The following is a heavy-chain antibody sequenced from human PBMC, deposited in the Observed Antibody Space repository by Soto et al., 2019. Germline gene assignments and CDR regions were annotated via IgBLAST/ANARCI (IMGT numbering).Heavy chain of an antibody. Sequence: EVQLVESGGGLVQPGGSLRLSCAASGFTFSSYSMNWVRQAPGKELEWVSYISSSSSTIYYADSVKGRFTISRDNAKNSLYLQMNSLRAEDTAVYYCARDGRIMITFGGVIAPFDYWGQGTLVTVSS. CDR2: ISSSSSTI. CDR1: GFTFSSYS. D-gene: IGHD3-16*02. V-gene: IGHV3-48*01. CDR3: ARDGRIMITFGGVIAPFDY. J-gene: IGHJ4*02.